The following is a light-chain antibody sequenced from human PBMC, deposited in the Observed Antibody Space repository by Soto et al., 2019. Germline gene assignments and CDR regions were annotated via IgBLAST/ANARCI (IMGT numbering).Light chain of an antibody. J-gene: IGLJ1*01. CDR3: SSYSTTSTLYV. CDR2: EVS. Sequence: QSVLTQPASVSGSPGQSITISCSGTSGDIGGYNYVSWYQQHPGKAPKLVIYEVSNRPSGLSNRFSGSKSGNTASLTISGLQAEDEADYSCSSYSTTSTLYVFGTGTK. V-gene: IGLV2-14*01. CDR1: SGDIGGYNY.